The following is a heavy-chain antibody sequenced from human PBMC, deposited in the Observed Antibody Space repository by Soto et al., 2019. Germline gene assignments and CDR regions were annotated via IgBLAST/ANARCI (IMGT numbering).Heavy chain of an antibody. J-gene: IGHJ6*02. CDR3: ARRVAAPLFVGGMDV. CDR2: IYYSGST. V-gene: IGHV4-39*01. CDR1: GGSISSSSYY. Sequence: LSLTCTVSGGSISSSSYYWGWIRQPPGKGLEWIGSIYYSGSTYYNPSLKSRVTISVDTSKNQFYLKLSSVTAADTAVYYCARRVAAPLFVGGMDVWGQGTKVTVYS. D-gene: IGHD6-6*01.